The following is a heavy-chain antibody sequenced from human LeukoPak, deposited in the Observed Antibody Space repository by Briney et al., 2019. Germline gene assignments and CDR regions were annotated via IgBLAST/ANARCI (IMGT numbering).Heavy chain of an antibody. CDR1: GFTFSSYA. CDR2: VSYDGSNK. Sequence: GGSLRLSCAASGFTFSSYAMHWVRQAPGKGLEWIAAVSYDGSNKYYADSVRGRLTISRDNSKNTLYLQMNSLRAEDTAVYYCARAGRADGDYHYFDYWGQGTLVTVSS. J-gene: IGHJ4*02. CDR3: ARAGRADGDYHYFDY. D-gene: IGHD4-17*01. V-gene: IGHV3-30-3*01.